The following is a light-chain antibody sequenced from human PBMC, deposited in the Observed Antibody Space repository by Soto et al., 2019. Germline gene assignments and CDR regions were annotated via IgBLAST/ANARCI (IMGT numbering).Light chain of an antibody. CDR1: ISDVGRFDV. J-gene: IGLJ1*01. V-gene: IGLV2-14*02. Sequence: QSALTQPASVSGSLGQSITISCTGTISDVGRFDVVSWYQQQSGKAPKLMIHEVSNRPSGVSNRFSGSKSGNTASLTISGLQAEDEADYYCSSYTSSRAYVFGSGTKVTVL. CDR2: EVS. CDR3: SSYTSSRAYV.